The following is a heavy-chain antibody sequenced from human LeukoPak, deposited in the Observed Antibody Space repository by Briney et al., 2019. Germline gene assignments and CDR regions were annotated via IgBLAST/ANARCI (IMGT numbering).Heavy chain of an antibody. V-gene: IGHV1-18*01. CDR2: ISAYNGNT. J-gene: IGHJ6*03. D-gene: IGHD3-10*01. CDR3: ARALSYYGSGSYEYYYYYMDV. Sequence: GASVKVSCKASGYTFTSYGISWVRQAPGQGLEWMGWISAYNGNTNYAQKLQGRVTMTTDTSTSTAYMELRSLRSDDTAVYYCARALSYYGSGSYEYYYYYMDVWGKGTTVTISS. CDR1: GYTFTSYG.